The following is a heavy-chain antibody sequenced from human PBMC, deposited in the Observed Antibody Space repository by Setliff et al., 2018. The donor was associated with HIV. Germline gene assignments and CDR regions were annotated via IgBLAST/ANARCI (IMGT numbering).Heavy chain of an antibody. Sequence: SETLSLTCTVSGDSITRGSYYWSWIRQPAGKGLEWIGHIYTSGKTHYSPSLKSRITISADTSKNQLSLNLSPVTAADTAVYYCARAAYSGTYLWEPATDLWGRGTLVTVS. V-gene: IGHV4-61*09. CDR1: GDSITRGSYY. D-gene: IGHD1-26*01. CDR2: IYTSGKT. CDR3: ARAAYSGTYLWEPATDL. J-gene: IGHJ2*01.